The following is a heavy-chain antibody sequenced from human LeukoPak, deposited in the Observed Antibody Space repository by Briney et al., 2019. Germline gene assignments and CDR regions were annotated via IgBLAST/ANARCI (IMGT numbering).Heavy chain of an antibody. CDR3: AGRAGYYGSGSYFDY. V-gene: IGHV4-38-2*02. D-gene: IGHD3-10*01. CDR2: IYHSGST. Sequence: SETLSLTCTVSGYSISSGYYWGWIRQPPGKGLEWIGSIYHSGSTYYNPSLKSRVTISVDTSKNQFSLKLSSVTAADTAVYYCAGRAGYYGSGSYFDYWGQGTLVTVSS. J-gene: IGHJ4*02. CDR1: GYSISSGYY.